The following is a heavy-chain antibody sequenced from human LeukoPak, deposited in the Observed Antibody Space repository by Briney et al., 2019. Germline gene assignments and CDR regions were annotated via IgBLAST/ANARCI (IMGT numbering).Heavy chain of an antibody. CDR3: ARDGTSTDDY. V-gene: IGHV1-18*01. D-gene: IGHD2-2*01. J-gene: IGHJ4*02. CDR1: GYTFSNFG. Sequence: ASVKVSCKASGYTFSNFGTSWVRQAPGQGLERMGWISGNNDNPNYGQKFQGRLTVTTDSSTSTAYMELRNLRSDDTAVYYCARDGTSTDDYWGQGTLVTVSS. CDR2: ISGNNDNP.